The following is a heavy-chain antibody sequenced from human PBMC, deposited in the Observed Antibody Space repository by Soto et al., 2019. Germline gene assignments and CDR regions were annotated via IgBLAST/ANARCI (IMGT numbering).Heavy chain of an antibody. D-gene: IGHD6-19*01. CDR3: ARDRSQWLGAYYYYYMDV. J-gene: IGHJ6*03. V-gene: IGHV4-59*01. CDR2: IYYSGST. CDR1: GGSISSYY. Sequence: SETLSLTCTVSGGSISSYYWSWIRQPPGKGLEWIGYIYYSGSTNYNPSLKSRVTISVDTSKNQFSLKLSSVTAADTAVYYCARDRSQWLGAYYYYYMDVWGKGTTVTVSS.